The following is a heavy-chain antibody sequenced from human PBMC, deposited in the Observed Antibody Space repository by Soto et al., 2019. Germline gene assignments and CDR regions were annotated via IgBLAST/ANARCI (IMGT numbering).Heavy chain of an antibody. CDR1: GFTFHDYA. J-gene: IGHJ4*02. CDR2: ISWNSVSI. V-gene: IGHV3-9*01. CDR3: AKETNYSDTTGYYPFDY. D-gene: IGHD3-22*01. Sequence: PVGSLRLSCAASGFTFHDYAMHWVRQAPGKGLEWVSGISWNSVSIGYADSVKGRFTISRDNAKNSLFLQMNSLRAEDAALYYCAKETNYSDTTGYYPFDYWGQGTLVTVSS.